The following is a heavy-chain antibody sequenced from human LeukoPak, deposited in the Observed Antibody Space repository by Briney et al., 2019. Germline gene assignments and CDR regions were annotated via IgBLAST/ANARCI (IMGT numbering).Heavy chain of an antibody. CDR1: GGTFSSYS. Sequence: SSVKVSCKASGGTFSSYSISWVRQAPGQGLEWMGRIIPIFGTANYAQKFQGRVTITTDESTSTAYMELSSLRSEDTAVYYCARDRSIAVAGTLDYWGQGTLVTVSS. V-gene: IGHV1-69*05. CDR2: IIPIFGTA. J-gene: IGHJ4*02. D-gene: IGHD6-19*01. CDR3: ARDRSIAVAGTLDY.